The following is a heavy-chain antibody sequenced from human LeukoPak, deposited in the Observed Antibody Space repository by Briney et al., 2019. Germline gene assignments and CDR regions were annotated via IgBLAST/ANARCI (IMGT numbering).Heavy chain of an antibody. V-gene: IGHV3-48*01. CDR3: ARDRLTSGSYFFDY. Sequence: GSLRLSCAASAFTFSDYSMNWVRQAPGKGLEWISYISGRSSTIYYADSVRGRFTISRDNAKNSMYLQMNSLRAEDTAVYYCARDRLTSGSYFFDYWGKGTLVTVSS. D-gene: IGHD1-26*01. CDR1: AFTFSDYS. J-gene: IGHJ4*02. CDR2: ISGRSSTI.